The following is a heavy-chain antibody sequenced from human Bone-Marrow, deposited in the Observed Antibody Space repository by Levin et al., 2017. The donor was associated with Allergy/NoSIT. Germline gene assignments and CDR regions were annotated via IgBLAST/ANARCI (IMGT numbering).Heavy chain of an antibody. CDR2: INPSDGNT. V-gene: IGHV1-46*01. Sequence: VASVKVSCKASGYTFTSYYMHWVRQAPGQGLEWMGIINPSDGNTNYAQTFQGRVTMTRDTSTSTLYMELSSLRYEDRAVYYCARSEVGGSGYWGHWGQGTLVTVSS. J-gene: IGHJ4*02. CDR1: GYTFTSYY. CDR3: ARSEVGGSGYWGH. D-gene: IGHD3-22*01.